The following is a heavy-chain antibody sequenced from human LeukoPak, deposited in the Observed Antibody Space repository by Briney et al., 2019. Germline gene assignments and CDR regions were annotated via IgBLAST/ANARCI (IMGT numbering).Heavy chain of an antibody. Sequence: SETLSLTCTVSGGSIRSSSHYWGWIRQPPGKGLEWIGSIYYSGSTYYNPSLKSRVTISVDTSKNKFSLKLSYVTAADTAVYYCARAQDFWSGYSFNYWGQGTLVTVSS. CDR3: ARAQDFWSGYSFNY. J-gene: IGHJ4*02. V-gene: IGHV4-39*01. CDR1: GGSIRSSSHY. D-gene: IGHD3-3*01. CDR2: IYYSGST.